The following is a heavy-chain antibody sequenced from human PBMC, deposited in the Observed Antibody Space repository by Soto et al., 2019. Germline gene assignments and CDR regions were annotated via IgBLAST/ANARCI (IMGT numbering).Heavy chain of an antibody. CDR1: GDTFTDYY. Sequence: QVQLVQSGAEVKKPGASVKVSCKASGDTFTDYYIHWVRQAPGQGLEWMGTVNPSGGHTTYAQHFLGRMTMTRDTSTSTLYMELASLTSEDTAIYFCARGGHLVVVTAALDYGGQGTLVTVSS. V-gene: IGHV1-46*01. CDR3: ARGGHLVVVTAALDY. D-gene: IGHD2-21*02. J-gene: IGHJ4*02. CDR2: VNPSGGHT.